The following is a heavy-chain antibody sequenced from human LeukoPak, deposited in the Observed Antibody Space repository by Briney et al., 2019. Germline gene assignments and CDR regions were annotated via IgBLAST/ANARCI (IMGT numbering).Heavy chain of an antibody. V-gene: IGHV3-9*01. CDR2: IRWNSGII. Sequence: GGSLRLSCAASGFTFDDYAMHWVRHAPGKGLEWVSGIRWNSGIIGYADSVKGRFTISRDNAKNSLYLQMNSLRAEDTALYYCAKAPGLGLQDTFFDYWGQGTLVTVSS. CDR1: GFTFDDYA. J-gene: IGHJ4*02. CDR3: AKAPGLGLQDTFFDY. D-gene: IGHD5-24*01.